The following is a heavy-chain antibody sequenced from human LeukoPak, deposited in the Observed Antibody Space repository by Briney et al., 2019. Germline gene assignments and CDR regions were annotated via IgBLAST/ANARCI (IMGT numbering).Heavy chain of an antibody. V-gene: IGHV1-69*13. D-gene: IGHD2-2*01. CDR2: IIPIFGTA. CDR3: AGLYCSSTSCLFDY. J-gene: IGHJ4*02. Sequence: ASVKVSCKASGYTFTTYPMNWVRQAPGQGLEWMGGIIPIFGTANYAQKFQGRVTITADESTSTAYMELSSLRSEDTAVYYCAGLYCSSTSCLFDYWGQGTLVTVSS. CDR1: GYTFTTYP.